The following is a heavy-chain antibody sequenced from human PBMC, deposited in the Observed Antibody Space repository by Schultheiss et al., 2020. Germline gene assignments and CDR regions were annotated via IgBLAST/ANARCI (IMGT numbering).Heavy chain of an antibody. CDR3: ARTITIFGVVYYGMDV. D-gene: IGHD3-3*01. Sequence: SATLSLTCAVYGGSFSGYYWSWIRQPPGKGLEWIGEINHSGSTNYNPSLKSRVTISVDTSKNQFSLKLSSVTAADTAVYYCARTITIFGVVYYGMDVWGPGTTV. V-gene: IGHV4-34*01. CDR2: INHSGST. CDR1: GGSFSGYY. J-gene: IGHJ6*02.